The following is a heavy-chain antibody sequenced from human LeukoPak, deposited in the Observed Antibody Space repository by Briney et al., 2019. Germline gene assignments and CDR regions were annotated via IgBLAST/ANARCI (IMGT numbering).Heavy chain of an antibody. V-gene: IGHV1-18*01. Sequence: GASVKVSCKASGYTFTSYGIRWVRQAPGQGPEWMGWISANNGNTGYAQKLQGRVTMTTDTSTSTAYMELRSLRSDDTAVYYCARDHSIAAAGPTLEDNGFDPWGQGTLVTVSS. D-gene: IGHD6-13*01. CDR3: ARDHSIAAAGPTLEDNGFDP. CDR1: GYTFTSYG. J-gene: IGHJ5*02. CDR2: ISANNGNT.